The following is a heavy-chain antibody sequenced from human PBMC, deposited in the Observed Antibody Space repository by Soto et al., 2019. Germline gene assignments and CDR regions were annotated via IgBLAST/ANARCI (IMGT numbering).Heavy chain of an antibody. CDR3: AREPEDYVWGSYRPFDY. CDR2: ISSSSSYI. Sequence: EVQLVESGGGLVKPGGSLRLSCAASGFTFSSYSMNWVRQAPGKGLEWVSSISSSSSYIYYADSVKGRCTISRDNAKNSLYLQMNSLRAEDTAVYYCAREPEDYVWGSYRPFDYWGQGTLVTVSS. D-gene: IGHD3-16*02. J-gene: IGHJ4*02. CDR1: GFTFSSYS. V-gene: IGHV3-21*01.